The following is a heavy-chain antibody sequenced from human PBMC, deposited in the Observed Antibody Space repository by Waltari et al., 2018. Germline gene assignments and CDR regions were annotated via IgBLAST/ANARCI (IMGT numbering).Heavy chain of an antibody. J-gene: IGHJ6*02. CDR3: ARVVVVPAAIWVYYYYGMDV. D-gene: IGHD2-2*01. Sequence: QVQLQQWGAGLLKPSETLSLTCAVYGGSFSGYYWSWIRQPPGTGLEWIGEINHSGSTNYNPSLKSRVTISVDTSKNQFSLKLSSVTAADTAVYYCARVVVVPAAIWVYYYYGMDVWGQGTTVTVSS. CDR1: GGSFSGYY. V-gene: IGHV4-34*01. CDR2: INHSGST.